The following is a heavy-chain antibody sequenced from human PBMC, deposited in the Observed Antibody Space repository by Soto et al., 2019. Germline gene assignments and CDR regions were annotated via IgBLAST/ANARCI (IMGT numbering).Heavy chain of an antibody. D-gene: IGHD3-3*01. CDR2: ITSTSNNK. CDR3: AKSERITIFGVVIMSPLDY. V-gene: IGHV3-48*01. J-gene: IGHJ4*02. Sequence: GGSLRLSCAASGFIFSDYGMNWARQAPGRGLEWLSHITSTSNNKYYADSVKGRFTISRDNSKNTLYLQMNSLRAEDTAVYYCAKSERITIFGVVIMSPLDYWGQGTLVTVSS. CDR1: GFIFSDYG.